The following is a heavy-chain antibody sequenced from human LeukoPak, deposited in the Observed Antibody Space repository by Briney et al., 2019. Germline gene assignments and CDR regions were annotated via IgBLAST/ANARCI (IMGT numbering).Heavy chain of an antibody. J-gene: IGHJ4*02. D-gene: IGHD2-2*01. CDR2: IRYDGSNK. CDR3: AKGQLLDMALFDY. Sequence: GGSLRLSCAASGFTISRYGMHWVRQAPGKGLEWVAFIRYDGSNKYYADSVKGRFTISRDNSKNTLYLQMNSLRAEDTAVYYCAKGQLLDMALFDYWGQGTLVTVSS. V-gene: IGHV3-30*02. CDR1: GFTISRYG.